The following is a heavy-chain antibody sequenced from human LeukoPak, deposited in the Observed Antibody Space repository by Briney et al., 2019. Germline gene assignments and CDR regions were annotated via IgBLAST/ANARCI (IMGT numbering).Heavy chain of an antibody. CDR2: IYSDSSDT. J-gene: IGHJ4*02. Sequence: TGGSLRLSCVASGFTLSSSSMAWVRQAPGGRPDWVSDIYSDSSDTYYADSVKGRFSISRDDSKSTLYLQMYSLRTEDTATYYCAKRLNHNYFEYWGRGTLVTVSS. V-gene: IGHV3-23*03. CDR3: AKRLNHNYFEY. CDR1: GFTLSSSS. D-gene: IGHD6-19*01.